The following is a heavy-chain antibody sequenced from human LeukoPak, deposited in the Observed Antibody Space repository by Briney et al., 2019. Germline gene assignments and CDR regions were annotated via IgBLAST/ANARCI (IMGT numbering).Heavy chain of an antibody. D-gene: IGHD2-15*01. J-gene: IGHJ4*02. V-gene: IGHV4-30-4*01. CDR1: GGSISSGDYY. CDR2: IYYSGST. CDR3: ARETQYCSGGSCYPHFDY. Sequence: SQTLSLTCTVSGGSISSGDYYWGWIRQPPGKGLEWIGYIYYSGSTYYNPSLKSRVTISVDTSKNQFSLKLSSVTAADTAVYYCARETQYCSGGSCYPHFDYWGQGTLVTVSS.